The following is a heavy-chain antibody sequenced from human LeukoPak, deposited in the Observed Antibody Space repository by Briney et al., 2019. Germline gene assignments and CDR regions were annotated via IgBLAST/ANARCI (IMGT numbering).Heavy chain of an antibody. D-gene: IGHD3-10*01. CDR2: ISGSGGST. CDR1: GFTFSSYG. V-gene: IGHV3-23*01. J-gene: IGHJ4*02. Sequence: GRSLRLSCAASGFTFSSYGMHWVRQAPGKGLEWVSAISGSGGSTYYADSVKGRFTISRDNSKNTLYLQMNSLRAEDTAVYYCAKDRSYGSGSFKYYFDYWGQGTLVTVSS. CDR3: AKDRSYGSGSFKYYFDY.